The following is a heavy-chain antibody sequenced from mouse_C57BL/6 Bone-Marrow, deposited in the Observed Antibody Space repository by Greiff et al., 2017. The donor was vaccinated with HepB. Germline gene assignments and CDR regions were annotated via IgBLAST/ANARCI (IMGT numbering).Heavy chain of an antibody. V-gene: IGHV5-4*01. CDR2: ISDGGSYT. CDR3: ARAVAQAKAWFAY. D-gene: IGHD3-2*02. Sequence: VQGVESGGGLVKPGGSLKLSCAASGFTFSSYAMSWVRQTPEKRLEWVATISDGGSYTYYPDNVKGRFTISRDNAKNNLYLQMSHLKSEDTAMYYCARAVAQAKAWFAYWGQGTLVTVSA. J-gene: IGHJ3*01. CDR1: GFTFSSYA.